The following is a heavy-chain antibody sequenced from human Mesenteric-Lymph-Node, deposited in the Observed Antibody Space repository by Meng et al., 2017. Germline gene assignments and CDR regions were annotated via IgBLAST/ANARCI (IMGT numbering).Heavy chain of an antibody. CDR3: GRSHDYDIVTGYYPY. J-gene: IGHJ4*02. V-gene: IGHV3-74*01. D-gene: IGHD3-9*01. CDR2: INSDGSST. Sequence: GESLKISCAASGFTFSSYWMHWVRQAPGKGLVWVSRINSDGSSTTYADSVKGRFTISRDNAKNTLYLQMNSLRGEDTAMYYCGRSHDYDIVTGYYPYWGQGTLVTVSS. CDR1: GFTFSSYW.